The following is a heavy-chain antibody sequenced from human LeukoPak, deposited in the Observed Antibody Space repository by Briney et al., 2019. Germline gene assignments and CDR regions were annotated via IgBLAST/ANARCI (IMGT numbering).Heavy chain of an antibody. J-gene: IGHJ5*02. CDR2: IYNSGST. CDR3: GRDAGSGWYGRFDP. Sequence: SVTLSLTCTGSGGTISSFYWSWIRQPPGQGLEWIGRIYNSGSTNYNPSLERRTIISVATTNNQFSQQLSPGTAADAALYYWGRDAGSGWYGRFDPGGQGPLDTVPT. V-gene: IGHV4-4*07. D-gene: IGHD6-19*01. CDR1: GGTISSFY.